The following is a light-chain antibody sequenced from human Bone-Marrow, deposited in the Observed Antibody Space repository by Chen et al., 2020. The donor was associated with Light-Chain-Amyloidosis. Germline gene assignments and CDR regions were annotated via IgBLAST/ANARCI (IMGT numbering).Light chain of an antibody. CDR2: GSS. J-gene: IGKJ4*01. CDR3: RQYGTSPLA. V-gene: IGKV3-20*01. Sequence: EIVLTQSPGTLSLSPGEGANLSCSASQTISSNYLTWYRQKFGQAHRLLIYGSSSRATGIPDRFTGSESGTDFTLTINRLEPEDFAMYCCRQYGTSPLAVGAGTKVEIK. CDR1: QTISSNY.